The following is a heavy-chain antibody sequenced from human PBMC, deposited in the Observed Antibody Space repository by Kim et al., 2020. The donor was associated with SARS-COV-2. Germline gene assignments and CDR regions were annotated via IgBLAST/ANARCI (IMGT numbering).Heavy chain of an antibody. V-gene: IGHV4-30-2*04. D-gene: IGHD2-21*01. J-gene: IGHJ4*02. CDR2: T. CDR3: ARDLQDKAYDY. Sequence: TYYNPSLKSRVTISVDTSKNQFSLKLSSVTAADTAVYYCARDLQDKAYDYWGQGTLVTVSS.